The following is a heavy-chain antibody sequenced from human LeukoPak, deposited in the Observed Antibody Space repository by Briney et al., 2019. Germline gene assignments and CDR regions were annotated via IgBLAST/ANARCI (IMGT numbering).Heavy chain of an antibody. CDR3: ARPPRGYSSSWYYFEY. CDR2: INWNGGST. D-gene: IGHD6-13*01. Sequence: GGSLRLSCAASGFTFDDYGMSWVRQAPGKGLEWVSGINWNGGSTGYADSVKGRFTIPRDNAKNSLYLQMGSLRDEDTALYYCARPPRGYSSSWYYFEYWGQGTLVTVSS. V-gene: IGHV3-20*04. J-gene: IGHJ4*02. CDR1: GFTFDDYG.